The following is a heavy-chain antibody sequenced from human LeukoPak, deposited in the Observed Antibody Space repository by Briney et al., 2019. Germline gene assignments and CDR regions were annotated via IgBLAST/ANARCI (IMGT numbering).Heavy chain of an antibody. Sequence: GGSLRLSCAASGFTLSSYGMHWVRQAPGTGLEWVAFIRYDGSNKYYADSVKGRFTISRDNSKNTLYLQMNSLRAEDTAVYYCAKAPYYDMLTGLDYWGQGTLVTVSS. V-gene: IGHV3-30*02. CDR1: GFTLSSYG. CDR3: AKAPYYDMLTGLDY. J-gene: IGHJ4*02. CDR2: IRYDGSNK. D-gene: IGHD3-9*01.